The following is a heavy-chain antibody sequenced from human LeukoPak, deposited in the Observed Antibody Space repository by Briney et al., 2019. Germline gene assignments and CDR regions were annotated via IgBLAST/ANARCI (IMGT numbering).Heavy chain of an antibody. Sequence: PLETLPLTCTVSDGSISSYYWSWIRQPPGKGLEWIGYIYYSGSTNYNPSLKSRVTISVDTSQNQFSLKLSSVTAADTAVYYCASHIVVVPAAFSAFGDPNWFDPWGQGTLVSVSS. D-gene: IGHD2-2*01. CDR2: IYYSGST. CDR3: ASHIVVVPAAFSAFGDPNWFDP. V-gene: IGHV4-59*12. J-gene: IGHJ5*02. CDR1: DGSISSYY.